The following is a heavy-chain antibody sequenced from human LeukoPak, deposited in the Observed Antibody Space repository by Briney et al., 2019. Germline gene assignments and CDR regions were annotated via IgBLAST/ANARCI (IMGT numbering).Heavy chain of an antibody. Sequence: GGSLRLSCTSSGFTFATYAVSWFRQAPGKGLEWVAFIRSKTFGGTKEYAASVEGRFTISRDDSKSIAYLQMNSLKTEDTAVYYCTRYSGRTDYWGQGTLDTVSS. J-gene: IGHJ4*02. V-gene: IGHV3-49*03. CDR2: IRSKTFGGTK. CDR1: GFTFATYA. D-gene: IGHD5-18*01. CDR3: TRYSGRTDY.